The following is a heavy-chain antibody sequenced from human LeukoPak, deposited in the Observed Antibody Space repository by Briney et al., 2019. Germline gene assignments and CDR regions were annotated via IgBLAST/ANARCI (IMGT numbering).Heavy chain of an antibody. J-gene: IGHJ4*02. CDR2: ISYDGSNK. D-gene: IGHD3-22*01. V-gene: IGHV3-30-3*01. Sequence: PGRSLRLSCAASGFTFSSYAMHWVRQAPGKGLEWVAAISYDGSNKYYADSVKGRFTISRDNSKNTLYLQTNSLRAEDTAVYYCARDLDYYDSSGYPYWGQGTLVTVSS. CDR3: ARDLDYYDSSGYPY. CDR1: GFTFSSYA.